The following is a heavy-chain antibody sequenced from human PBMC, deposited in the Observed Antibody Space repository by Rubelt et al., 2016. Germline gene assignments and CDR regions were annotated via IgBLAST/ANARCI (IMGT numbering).Heavy chain of an antibody. J-gene: IGHJ4*02. V-gene: IGHV3-74*01. D-gene: IGHD6-19*01. Sequence: EVQLVESGGGLVQPGGSLRLSCAVSGFTFNNYWMHWVRQAPGKGLVWVSHINNDGSGTSYADSVKGRFTISRDNSKNTLYLQMNSPRAEDTAGYFCATQRGSGGWYFDYWGQGTLVTVSS. CDR2: INNDGSGT. CDR3: ATQRGSGGWYFDY. CDR1: GFTFNNYW.